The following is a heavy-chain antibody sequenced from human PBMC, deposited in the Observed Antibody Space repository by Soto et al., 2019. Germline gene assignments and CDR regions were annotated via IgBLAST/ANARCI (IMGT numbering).Heavy chain of an antibody. CDR3: ASKSLDHTYNYYGMDV. Sequence: PSVKVSCTASGGTFSSYAISWVRQAPGQGLEWMGGIIPIFGTANYAQKFQGRVTITADESTSTAYMELSSLRSEDTAVYYCASKSLDHTYNYYGMDVWGQGTTATV. CDR2: IIPIFGTA. V-gene: IGHV1-69*01. CDR1: GGTFSSYA. J-gene: IGHJ6*02.